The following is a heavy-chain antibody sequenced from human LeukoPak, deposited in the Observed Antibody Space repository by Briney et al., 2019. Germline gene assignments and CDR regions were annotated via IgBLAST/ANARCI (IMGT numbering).Heavy chain of an antibody. Sequence: PSETLSLTCAVYGGSFSGYYWSWIRQPPGKGLEWIGEINHSGSTNYNPSLKSRVTISVDTSKNQFSLKLSSVTAADTAVYYCAKDLNPGGTGTIDYWGQGTPVTVSS. CDR1: GGSFSGYY. CDR3: AKDLNPGGTGTIDY. V-gene: IGHV4-34*01. D-gene: IGHD1-1*01. J-gene: IGHJ4*02. CDR2: INHSGST.